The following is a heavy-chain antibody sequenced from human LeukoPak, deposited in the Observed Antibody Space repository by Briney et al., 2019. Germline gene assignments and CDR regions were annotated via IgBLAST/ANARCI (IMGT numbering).Heavy chain of an antibody. CDR3: ARAPLRTGTTYYYYYMDV. CDR2: IYTSGST. CDR1: GGSISSYY. V-gene: IGHV4-4*07. Sequence: SETLSLTCTVSGGSISSYYWSWIRQPAGKGLEWIGRIYTSGSTNYNPSLKSRFTMSVDTSKNQFSLKLSSVTAADTAVYYCARAPLRTGTTYYYYYMDVWGKGTTVTVSS. D-gene: IGHD1-1*01. J-gene: IGHJ6*03.